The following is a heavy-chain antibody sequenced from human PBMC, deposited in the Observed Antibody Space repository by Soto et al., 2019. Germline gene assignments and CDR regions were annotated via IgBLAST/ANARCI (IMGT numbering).Heavy chain of an antibody. D-gene: IGHD6-6*01. V-gene: IGHV1-3*01. CDR2: INAASGNT. Sequence: ASVKVSCKASGDTFTSNTFHWVRQAPGQRLEWMGWINAASGNTRYSQKFQDRVSLTRDTSASSVYMELSSLRSEDTAVYYCARGPSSGEFDYWGQGTLVTVSS. CDR3: ARGPSSGEFDY. CDR1: GDTFTSNT. J-gene: IGHJ4*02.